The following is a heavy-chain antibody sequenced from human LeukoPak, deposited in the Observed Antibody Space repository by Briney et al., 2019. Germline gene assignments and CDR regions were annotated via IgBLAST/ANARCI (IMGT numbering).Heavy chain of an antibody. CDR3: ATGRTTRYDS. V-gene: IGHV3-74*01. D-gene: IGHD1-1*01. CDR2: IKSDGTST. Sequence: QPGGSLRLSCAGSGFTFSSYWMHWVRHAPGRGLVWVSRIKSDGTSTIYADSVKGRFIISRDNAKNTLYLQMNSLRVEDTAVYYCATGRTTRYDSWGQGTLVTVSS. CDR1: GFTFSSYW. J-gene: IGHJ4*02.